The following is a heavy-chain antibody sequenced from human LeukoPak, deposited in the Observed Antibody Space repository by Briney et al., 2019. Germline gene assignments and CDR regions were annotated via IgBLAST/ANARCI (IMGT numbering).Heavy chain of an antibody. CDR1: GFTFSNYW. V-gene: IGHV3-7*03. J-gene: IGHJ6*04. CDR3: AREAKESSGMDV. Sequence: GGSLRLSCVASGFTFSNYWMSWVRQAPGKGLEWVANIKQDESEKHYVDSVKGRFTISRDNAKKSLYLQMNSLRAEDTAVYYCAREAKESSGMDVWGKGTTVTVSS. CDR2: IKQDESEK.